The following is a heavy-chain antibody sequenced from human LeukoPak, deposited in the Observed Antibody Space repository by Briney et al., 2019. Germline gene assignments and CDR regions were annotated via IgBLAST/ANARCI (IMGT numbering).Heavy chain of an antibody. D-gene: IGHD7-27*01. CDR1: GFTFSSYS. CDR3: ARGDHWGYDAFDI. Sequence: PGGSLRLSCAASGFTFSSYSMNWVRQAPGKGLEWVSYISSSSSTIYYADSVKGRFTISRDNAKNSLYLQMNSLRAEDTAVYYCARGDHWGYDAFDIWGQGTMATVSS. CDR2: ISSSSSTI. V-gene: IGHV3-48*01. J-gene: IGHJ3*02.